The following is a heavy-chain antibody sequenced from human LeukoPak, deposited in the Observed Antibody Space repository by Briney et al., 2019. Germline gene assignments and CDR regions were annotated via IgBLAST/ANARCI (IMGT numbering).Heavy chain of an antibody. CDR1: GYTFTNYY. D-gene: IGHD6-19*01. J-gene: IGHJ4*02. V-gene: IGHV1-46*01. Sequence: ASVNVPCKPSGYTFTNYYIHWVGQAPAQGFEWMGIINPSGGSTKYAQKFQGRVTMTRKTSARTVYMELSSLRSEDTAVYYCARANSSGGTDGYFDYWGRGTLVTVSS. CDR2: INPSGGST. CDR3: ARANSSGGTDGYFDY.